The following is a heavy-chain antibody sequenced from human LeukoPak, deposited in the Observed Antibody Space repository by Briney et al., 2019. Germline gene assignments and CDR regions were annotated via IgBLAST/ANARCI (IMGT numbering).Heavy chain of an antibody. J-gene: IGHJ4*02. CDR2: INPSGGST. V-gene: IGHV1-46*01. Sequence: ASVKVSCKASGYTFTSYYMHWVRQAPGQGLEWMGIINPSGGSTSYAQKFQGRVTMTRDTSTSTVYMELSSLRSEDTAVYYCARGFGYGDYVRPRSFDYWGQGTLVTVSS. D-gene: IGHD4-17*01. CDR3: ARGFGYGDYVRPRSFDY. CDR1: GYTFTSYY.